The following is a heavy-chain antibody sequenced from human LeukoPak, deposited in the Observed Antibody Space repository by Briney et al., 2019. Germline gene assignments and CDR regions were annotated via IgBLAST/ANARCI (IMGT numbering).Heavy chain of an antibody. CDR1: GFTFSTYQ. CDR3: AKETENHYFDY. J-gene: IGHJ4*02. Sequence: PGGSLRLSCAASGFTFSTYQFNWVRQAPGKGLEWVGIMAFDVSNNVYTDSVKGRFTISRDNSKNTVYLQMNSLRAEDTAVYYCAKETENHYFDYWGQGTLVTISS. CDR2: MAFDVSNN. V-gene: IGHV3-30*04. D-gene: IGHD1-1*01.